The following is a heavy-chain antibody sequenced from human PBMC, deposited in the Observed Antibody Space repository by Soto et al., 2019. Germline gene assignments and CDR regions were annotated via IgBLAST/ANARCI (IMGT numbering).Heavy chain of an antibody. V-gene: IGHV1-69*02. Sequence: QVQMVQSGAEVKKPGSSVKVSCKASCDTFSCYTINWVRQAPGLGLEWMGRVNPFLSMSNYAQKFQGRVTMTADTATSTADLVLRSLRSEDTAFSYCSTSDGSGYSAFDYWGQGALVTVSS. CDR3: STSDGSGYSAFDY. J-gene: IGHJ4*01. D-gene: IGHD3-10*01. CDR2: VNPFLSMS. CDR1: CDTFSCYT.